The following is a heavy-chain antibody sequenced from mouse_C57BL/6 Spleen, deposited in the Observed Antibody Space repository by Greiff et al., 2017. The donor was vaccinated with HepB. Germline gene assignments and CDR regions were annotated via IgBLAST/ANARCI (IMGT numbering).Heavy chain of an antibody. CDR2: IDPSDSET. J-gene: IGHJ2*01. V-gene: IGHV1-52*01. Sequence: QVQLQQSGAELVRPGSSVKLSCKASGYTFTSYWMHWVKQRPIQGLEWIGKIDPSDSETHYNQKFKDKATLTVDKSSSTAYMQLSSLTSEDSAVYYCARDYGSSSFDYWGQGTTLTVSS. D-gene: IGHD1-1*01. CDR1: GYTFTSYW. CDR3: ARDYGSSSFDY.